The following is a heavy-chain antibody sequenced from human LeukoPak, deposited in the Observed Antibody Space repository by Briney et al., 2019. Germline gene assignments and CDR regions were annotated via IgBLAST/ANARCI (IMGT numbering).Heavy chain of an antibody. V-gene: IGHV1-2*02. Sequence: ASVKVSCKASGYSFTGYYMHWVRQAPGQGLEWMGWINPNSGCTNYAQKFQGRVTMTRDTSISTAYMELSRLRSDDTAVFYCARGVLGSSYHFDYWGQGTLVTVSS. CDR3: ARGVLGSSYHFDY. J-gene: IGHJ4*02. CDR1: GYSFTGYY. CDR2: INPNSGCT. D-gene: IGHD2-2*01.